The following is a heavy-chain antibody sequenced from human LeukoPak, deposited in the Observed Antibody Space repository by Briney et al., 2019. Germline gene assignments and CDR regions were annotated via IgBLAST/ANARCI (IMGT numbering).Heavy chain of an antibody. V-gene: IGHV1-18*01. Sequence: GASVKVSCKASGYTFTSYGIIWVRHAPGQGLEWMGWISAYNGNTNYAQKLQGRVTMTTDTSTSTAYMELRSLRSDDTAVYYCALGSRLGSFDYWGQGTLVTVSS. D-gene: IGHD7-27*01. CDR1: GYTFTSYG. CDR2: ISAYNGNT. CDR3: ALGSRLGSFDY. J-gene: IGHJ4*02.